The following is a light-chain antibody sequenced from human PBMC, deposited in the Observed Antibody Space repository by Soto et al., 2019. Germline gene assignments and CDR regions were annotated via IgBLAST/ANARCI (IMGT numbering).Light chain of an antibody. CDR2: GAS. V-gene: IGKV3-20*01. CDR3: QQFGSSIPHT. CDR1: ESVASNY. J-gene: IGKJ2*01. Sequence: EIVLTQSPGTLSLSPGEGATLSCRASESVASNYLAWYQQKPGQAPRLLFYGASIRATGIPDRFSGSGSGTDFTLTLTRLQPEDFAVYYCQQFGSSIPHTFGQGTKLEIK.